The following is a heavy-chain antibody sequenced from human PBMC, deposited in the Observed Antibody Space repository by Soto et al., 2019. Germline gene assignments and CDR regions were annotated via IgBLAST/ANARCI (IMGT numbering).Heavy chain of an antibody. CDR2: IKSKPDGGTT. CDR3: TTGRRDYYGNSYMDL. D-gene: IGHD3-22*01. Sequence: EMQLGESGGGLVKPGGSLRLSCAVSGYAFEVAWMNWVRQAPGKGLEWVGRIKSKPDGGTTEYAAPVEGRFTISRDDSTSTLYLQMNSLGTEDTAVYYCTTGRRDYYGNSYMDLWGKGTTVTVSS. J-gene: IGHJ6*03. V-gene: IGHV3-15*01. CDR1: GYAFEVAW.